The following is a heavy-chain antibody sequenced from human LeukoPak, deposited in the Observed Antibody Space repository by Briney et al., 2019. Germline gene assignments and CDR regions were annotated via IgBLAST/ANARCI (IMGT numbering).Heavy chain of an antibody. CDR1: GGSISSGGYY. J-gene: IGHJ4*02. D-gene: IGHD5-18*01. CDR2: IYTSGST. Sequence: SSETLSLTCTVSGGSISSGGYYWSWIRQHPGKGLEWIGRIYTSGSTNYNPSLKSRVTMSVDTSKNQFSLKLSSVTAADTAVYYCAREMRTAMVTFDYWGQGTLVTVSS. V-gene: IGHV4-61*02. CDR3: AREMRTAMVTFDY.